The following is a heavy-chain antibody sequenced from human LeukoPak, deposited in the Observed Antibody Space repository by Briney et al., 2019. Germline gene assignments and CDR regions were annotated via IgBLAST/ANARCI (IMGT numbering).Heavy chain of an antibody. CDR3: ARAGQDPLDIVVVPAAKYFDY. V-gene: IGHV4-34*01. J-gene: IGHJ4*02. D-gene: IGHD2-2*01. CDR1: GGSFSGYY. CDR2: INHSGST. Sequence: PSETLSLTCAVYGGSFSGYYWSWIRQPPGKGLEWIGEINHSGSTNYNPSLKSRVTISVDTPKNQFSLKLSSVTAADTAVYYCARAGQDPLDIVVVPAAKYFDYWGQGTLVTVSS.